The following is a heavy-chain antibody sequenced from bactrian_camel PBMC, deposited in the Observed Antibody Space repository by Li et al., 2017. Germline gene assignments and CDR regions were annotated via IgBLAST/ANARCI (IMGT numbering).Heavy chain of an antibody. D-gene: IGHD7*01. CDR1: TYIGGIPC. Sequence: HVQLVESGGGSVQTGGSRRLSCSFPTYIGGIPCMAWFRQAPGKEREGVAAIDSVGRTTYADSVKGRFTVSKDNRKNTLTLQMNRLKPEDTAVYYCAADGRSKGCHLVSPWKYNLWGQGTQVTVS. V-gene: IGHV3S53*01. CDR2: IDSVGRT. CDR3: AADGRSKGCHLVSPWKYNL. J-gene: IGHJ4*01.